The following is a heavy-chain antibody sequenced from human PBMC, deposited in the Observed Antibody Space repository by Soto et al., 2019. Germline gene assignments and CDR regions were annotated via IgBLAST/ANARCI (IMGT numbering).Heavy chain of an antibody. CDR3: ARDYDSSADY. CDR2: IYHSGST. V-gene: IGHV4-30-2*01. D-gene: IGHD3-22*01. Sequence: PSETLSLTCAVSGGSISSGGYSWSWIRQPPGKGLEWIGYIYHSGSTYYNPSLKSRVTISVDRSKNQFSLKLSSVTAADTAVYYCARDYDSSADYWGQGTLVTVSS. J-gene: IGHJ4*02. CDR1: GGSISSGGYS.